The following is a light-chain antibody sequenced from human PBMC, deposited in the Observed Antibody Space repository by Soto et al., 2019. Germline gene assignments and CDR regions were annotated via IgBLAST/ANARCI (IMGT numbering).Light chain of an antibody. CDR2: AAS. CDR3: QQANSFPLT. CDR1: QSISKS. V-gene: IGKV1-39*01. J-gene: IGKJ4*01. Sequence: DIQMTQSPSSLAVSAGDRVTITCRAIQSISKSLNWYQQKPGKAPKLLIYAASSLQSGVASRFSGSGSGTDFTLTISSLQPEDFATYYCQQANSFPLTFGGGTKVDIK.